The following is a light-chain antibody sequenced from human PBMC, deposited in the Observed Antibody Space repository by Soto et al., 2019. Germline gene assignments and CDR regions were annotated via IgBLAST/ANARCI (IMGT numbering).Light chain of an antibody. CDR2: EVT. Sequence: QSALTQPPSASGSPGQSVTISCTGTSSDVGRFNFVSWYQQHPGKAPRLLIYEVTKRPSGVPDRFSGSTSGNAASLTVSGLQAEAEADYFRSSYTGNRDFYVFGTGTKVTVL. V-gene: IGLV2-8*01. CDR3: SSYTGNRDFYV. J-gene: IGLJ1*01. CDR1: SSDVGRFNF.